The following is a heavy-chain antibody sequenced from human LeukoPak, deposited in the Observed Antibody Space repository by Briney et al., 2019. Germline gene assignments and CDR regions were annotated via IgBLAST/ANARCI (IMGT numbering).Heavy chain of an antibody. V-gene: IGHV3-33*01. CDR2: IWYDGSNR. Sequence: GGSLRLSCAASGFTFSSYGVHWVRQAPGRGLEWVAIIWYDGSNRYYADSVKGRFTISRDNSKNTLYLQMNMLRAEDTTVYYCASNWGDHFDWLHDYWGQGTLVTVSS. CDR1: GFTFSSYG. J-gene: IGHJ4*02. CDR3: ASNWGDHFDWLHDY. D-gene: IGHD3-9*01.